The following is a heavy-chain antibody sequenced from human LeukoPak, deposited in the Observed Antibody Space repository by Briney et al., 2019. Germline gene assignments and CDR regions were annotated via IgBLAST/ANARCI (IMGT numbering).Heavy chain of an antibody. CDR1: GGSISSYY. Sequence: SETLSLTCTVSGGSISSYYWSWIRQPPGKGLEWIGYIYYSGSTNYNPSLKSRVTISVDTSKNQFSLKLSSVTAADTAVFYCARDRYGDSRIIDYWGQGTLVTVFS. D-gene: IGHD4-17*01. CDR2: IYYSGST. J-gene: IGHJ4*02. V-gene: IGHV4-59*01. CDR3: ARDRYGDSRIIDY.